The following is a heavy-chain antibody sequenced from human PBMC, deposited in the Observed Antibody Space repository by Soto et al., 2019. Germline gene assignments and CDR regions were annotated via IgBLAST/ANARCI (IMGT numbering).Heavy chain of an antibody. Sequence: GGSLRLSCAASGFTFSSYWMSWVRQAPGRGLEWVANIKQDGSEKYYVDSVKGRFTISRDNAKNSLYLQMNSLRAEDTAVYYWARDLDDFWSGPDAFDIWGQGTMVTVSS. CDR1: GFTFSSYW. CDR2: IKQDGSEK. V-gene: IGHV3-7*01. J-gene: IGHJ3*02. D-gene: IGHD3-3*01. CDR3: ARDLDDFWSGPDAFDI.